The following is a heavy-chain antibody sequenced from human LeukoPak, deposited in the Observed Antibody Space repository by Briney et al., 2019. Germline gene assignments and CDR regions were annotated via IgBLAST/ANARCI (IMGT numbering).Heavy chain of an antibody. J-gene: IGHJ5*02. CDR2: IYYSGST. CDR1: GGSISSSSYF. D-gene: IGHD3-22*01. Sequence: SETLSLTCTVSGGSISSSSYFWGWIRQPPGKGLEWIGTIYYSGSTNYNPSLKSRVTISVDTSKNQFSLKLSSVTAADTAVYYCARLALFRPYDSTPRGRFDPWGQGTLVTVSS. CDR3: ARLALFRPYDSTPRGRFDP. V-gene: IGHV4-39*07.